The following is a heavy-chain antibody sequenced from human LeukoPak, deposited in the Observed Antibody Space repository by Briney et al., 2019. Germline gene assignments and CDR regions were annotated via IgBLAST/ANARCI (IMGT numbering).Heavy chain of an antibody. CDR2: IFIGGRTI. J-gene: IGHJ3*02. CDR3: ARDRDSGWNAFDI. CDR1: GFTFSSYA. V-gene: IGHV3-11*04. D-gene: IGHD6-19*01. Sequence: GGSLRLSCAASGFTFSSYAMSWIRQAPGKGLEWVSYIFIGGRTIYYTDSVKGRFTIYRDDAKNSLYLQMNSLRAEDTAVYYCARDRDSGWNAFDIWGQGTMVTVAS.